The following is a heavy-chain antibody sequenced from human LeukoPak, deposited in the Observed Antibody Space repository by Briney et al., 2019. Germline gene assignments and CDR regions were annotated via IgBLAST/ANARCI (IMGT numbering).Heavy chain of an antibody. CDR1: GYTFTSYD. CDR2: INPNSGDT. Sequence: GASVKVSCKASGYTFTSYDINWVRQAPGQGLEWMGWINPNSGDTNLPQRFQGRVTMTRDTSIITAYMELSSLTSDDTGMYYCARGPTLGLDIWGQGTLVTVSS. J-gene: IGHJ3*02. V-gene: IGHV1-2*02. CDR3: ARGPTLGLDI.